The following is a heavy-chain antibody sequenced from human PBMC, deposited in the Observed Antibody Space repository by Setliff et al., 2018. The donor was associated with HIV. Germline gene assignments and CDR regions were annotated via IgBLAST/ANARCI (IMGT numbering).Heavy chain of an antibody. D-gene: IGHD1-1*01. V-gene: IGHV4-4*07. CDR3: ARDTTPGISQAANWFDP. CDR1: GGSISGYY. J-gene: IGHJ5*02. CDR2: IYTCGST. Sequence: SETLSLTCTVSGGSISGYYWTWIRQSAGKGLEWIGRIYTCGSTNYNPSLKSRVTMSVDTSKNQFSLKLSSVTAADTAVYYCARDTTPGISQAANWFDPWGQGTLVTVSS.